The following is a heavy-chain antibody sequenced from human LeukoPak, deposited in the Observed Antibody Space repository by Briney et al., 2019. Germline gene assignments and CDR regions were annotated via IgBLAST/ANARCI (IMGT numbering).Heavy chain of an antibody. V-gene: IGHV1-69*04. CDR3: ARGRLRWFGEYNWSDP. Sequence: ASVKVSCKASGGTFSSYAISWVRQAPGQGLEWMGRIIPILGIANYAQKFQGRVTITADKSTSTAYMELSSLRSEDTAVYYCARGRLRWFGEYNWSDPWGQGTLVTVSS. D-gene: IGHD3-10*01. J-gene: IGHJ5*02. CDR1: GGTFSSYA. CDR2: IIPILGIA.